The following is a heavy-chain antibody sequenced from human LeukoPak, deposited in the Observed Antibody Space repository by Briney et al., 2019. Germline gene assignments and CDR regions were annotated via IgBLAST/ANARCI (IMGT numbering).Heavy chain of an antibody. CDR3: AKASWVSSADAVL. CDR1: GFIFRDYA. V-gene: IGHV3-23*01. CDR2: LRGDGET. D-gene: IGHD3-16*01. J-gene: IGHJ4*02. Sequence: GGSLRLPCVASGFIFRDYAMSWVRQTPAGRLEWVSSLRGDGETFYTDSVKGRFTLSRDHSRNTVYLQLSNLRVEDTAVYYCAKASWVSSADAVLWGQGTLVTVS.